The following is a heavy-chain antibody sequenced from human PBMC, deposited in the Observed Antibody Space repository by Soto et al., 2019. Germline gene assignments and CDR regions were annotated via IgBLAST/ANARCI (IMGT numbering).Heavy chain of an antibody. D-gene: IGHD2-21*02. V-gene: IGHV1-69*01. CDR1: GGTFRSYA. CDR3: ARDSRIGDCHLDY. CDR2: IIPIFGTA. Sequence: QVQLVQSGAEVKKPGSSVEVSCKASGGTFRSYAISWVRQAPGQGLEWMGGIIPIFGTANYAQKFQGRVSITAAESTRTAYMELSSLRSEDTAVYYWARDSRIGDCHLDYWGQGTLVPVSS. J-gene: IGHJ4*02.